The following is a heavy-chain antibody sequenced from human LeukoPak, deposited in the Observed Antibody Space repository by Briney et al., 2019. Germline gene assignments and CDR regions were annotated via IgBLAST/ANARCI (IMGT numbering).Heavy chain of an antibody. D-gene: IGHD1-1*01. V-gene: IGHV6-1*01. Sequence: SQTLSLTCAISGDSVSSNSASWNWIRQSPSRGLEWVGRTYYRSKWYNDYALSVRGRITINPDTSKNQFSLQLNSMTPEDTAVYYCTRGWNSFDYWGQGTLVTVSS. CDR3: TRGWNSFDY. CDR1: GDSVSSNSAS. CDR2: TYYRSKWYN. J-gene: IGHJ4*02.